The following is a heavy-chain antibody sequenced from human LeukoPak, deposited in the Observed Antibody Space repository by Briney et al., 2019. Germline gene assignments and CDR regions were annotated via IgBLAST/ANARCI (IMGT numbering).Heavy chain of an antibody. Sequence: PGGSLRLSCAASGFTFSSYEMNWVRQAPGKGLEWVSYISSSGSTIYYADSVKGRFTISRDNAKNTLSLQMNNLRAEDTAIYYCATDYYVSGSYYRLFYWGQGTLVTVSS. D-gene: IGHD3-10*01. CDR3: ATDYYVSGSYYRLFY. J-gene: IGHJ4*02. CDR1: GFTFSSYE. V-gene: IGHV3-48*03. CDR2: ISSSGSTI.